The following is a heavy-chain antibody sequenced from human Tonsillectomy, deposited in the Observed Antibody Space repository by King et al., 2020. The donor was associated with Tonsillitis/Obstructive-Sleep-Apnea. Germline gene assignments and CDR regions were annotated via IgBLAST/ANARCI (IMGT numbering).Heavy chain of an antibody. D-gene: IGHD6-25*01. J-gene: IGHJ6*03. CDR2: ISSSSSYI. Sequence: VQLVESGGGLVKPGGSLRLSCAASGVTFSSYSMNWVRQAPGKGLEWVASISSSSSYIYYADSVKGRFPISRDNAKNSLYLKMNSLRAEDTAVYYCARLKTYSSANYMDVWGKGTTVTVSS. CDR1: GVTFSSYS. CDR3: ARLKTYSSANYMDV. V-gene: IGHV3-21*01.